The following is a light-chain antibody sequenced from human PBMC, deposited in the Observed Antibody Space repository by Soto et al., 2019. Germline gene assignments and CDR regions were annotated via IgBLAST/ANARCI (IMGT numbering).Light chain of an antibody. J-gene: IGLJ1*01. V-gene: IGLV2-14*03. CDR2: DVS. Sequence: QSALTQPASVSGSPGQSITISCTGISSDVGGYNYVSWYQQLPGKAPKLIIYDVSNRPSGVSNRFSASKSANAASLTISGLQAEEEDDYYCSSYTSSSTLYVFGTGTKVTVL. CDR3: SSYTSSSTLYV. CDR1: SSDVGGYNY.